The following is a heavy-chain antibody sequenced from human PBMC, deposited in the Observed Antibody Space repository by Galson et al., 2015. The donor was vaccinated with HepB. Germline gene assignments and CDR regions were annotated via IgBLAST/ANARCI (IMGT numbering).Heavy chain of an antibody. Sequence: SLRLSCAASGFTFSDYYMSWIRQAPGKGLEWVSYISSSSSYTNYADSVKGRFTISRDNAKNSLYLQMNSLRAEDTAVYYCARRKGGDYGDYAFDCWGQGTLVTVSS. V-gene: IGHV3-11*06. CDR2: ISSSSSYT. CDR1: GFTFSDYY. CDR3: ARRKGGDYGDYAFDC. D-gene: IGHD4-17*01. J-gene: IGHJ4*02.